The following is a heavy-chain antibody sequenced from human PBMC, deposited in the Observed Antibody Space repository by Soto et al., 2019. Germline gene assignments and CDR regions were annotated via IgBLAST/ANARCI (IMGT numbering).Heavy chain of an antibody. Sequence: QVQLVQSGAEVKKPGASVKVSCKASGYTFTSYGISWVRQAPGHGLEWMGRISGYNGNSNYAQNLQGRVTMTTDTSTSTDYMELRSLISDDTAVYYCAREDIQDIVVVVVAPEGLGYWGQGTLVTVSS. V-gene: IGHV1-18*01. CDR3: AREDIQDIVVVVVAPEGLGY. CDR1: GYTFTSYG. J-gene: IGHJ4*02. CDR2: ISGYNGNS. D-gene: IGHD2-15*01.